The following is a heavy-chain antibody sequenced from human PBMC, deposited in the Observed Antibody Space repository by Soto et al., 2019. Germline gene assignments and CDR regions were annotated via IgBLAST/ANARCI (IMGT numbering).Heavy chain of an antibody. V-gene: IGHV3-23*01. CDR2: ISGSGGST. Sequence: GGSLRLSCAASGFTFSSYAMSWVRQAPGKGLEWVSAISGSGGSTYYADSVKGRFTISRDNSKNTLYLQMNSLRAEDTAVYYCAKDFQRWLHSPPDPWGQGTLVTVSS. D-gene: IGHD5-12*01. CDR1: GFTFSSYA. CDR3: AKDFQRWLHSPPDP. J-gene: IGHJ5*02.